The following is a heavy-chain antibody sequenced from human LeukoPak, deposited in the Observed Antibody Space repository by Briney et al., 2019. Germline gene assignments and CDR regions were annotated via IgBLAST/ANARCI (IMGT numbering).Heavy chain of an antibody. Sequence: SETLSLTCAVYGGSFSGYYWSWIRQPPGKGLEWIGEINHSGSTNYNPSLKGRVTISVDTSKNQFSLKLSSVTAADTAVYYCGRYYDFWSGYPRAFDIWGQGTMVTVSS. V-gene: IGHV4-34*01. J-gene: IGHJ3*02. CDR3: GRYYDFWSGYPRAFDI. CDR1: GGSFSGYY. CDR2: INHSGST. D-gene: IGHD3-3*01.